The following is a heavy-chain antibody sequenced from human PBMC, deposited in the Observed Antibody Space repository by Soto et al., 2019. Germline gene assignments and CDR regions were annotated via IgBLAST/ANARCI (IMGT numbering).Heavy chain of an antibody. V-gene: IGHV4-4*07. J-gene: IGHJ5*01. CDR3: ARDAYPNWFDF. CDR2: ISSGGSA. D-gene: IGHD2-8*01. Sequence: LSLTCNVSGGSINSYYWSWIRQPAGKGLEWIGRISSGGSAIYNPSLKSRVTISVDTSKNQFSLRLTSVTAADTAVYFCARDAYPNWFDFWGQGTLVTVSS. CDR1: GGSINSYY.